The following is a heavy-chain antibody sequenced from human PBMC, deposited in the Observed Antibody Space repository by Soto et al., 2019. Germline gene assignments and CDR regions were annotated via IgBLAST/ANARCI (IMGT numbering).Heavy chain of an antibody. V-gene: IGHV1-69*13. CDR3: ARDPYGDYDYYYYGMDV. CDR2: IIPIFGTA. Sequence: SVKVSCKASGGTFSSYAISWVRQAPGQGLEWMGGIIPIFGTANYAQKFQGRVTITADESTSTAYMELSRLRSEDTAVYYCARDPYGDYDYYYYGMDVWGQVTTVTVSS. CDR1: GGTFSSYA. J-gene: IGHJ6*02. D-gene: IGHD4-17*01.